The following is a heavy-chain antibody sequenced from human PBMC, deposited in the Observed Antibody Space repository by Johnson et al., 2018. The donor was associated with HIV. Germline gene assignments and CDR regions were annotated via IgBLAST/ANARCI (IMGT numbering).Heavy chain of an antibody. V-gene: IGHV3-53*01. CDR1: GFTVSSYY. Sequence: VQLVESGGGLIQPGGSLRLSCAASGFTVSSYYMTWVRQAPGKGLEWVSVFYSGGSTYYADSVKGRLTISRDNSKNTLFLQMNNLRAEDTAVYYCARGIGYFGYYNSDVLDIWGQGTMVTVSS. CDR2: FYSGGST. D-gene: IGHD3-9*01. J-gene: IGHJ3*02. CDR3: ARGIGYFGYYNSDVLDI.